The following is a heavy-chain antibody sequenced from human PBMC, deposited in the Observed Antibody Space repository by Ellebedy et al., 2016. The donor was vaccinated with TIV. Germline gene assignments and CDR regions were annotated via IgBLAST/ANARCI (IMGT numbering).Heavy chain of an antibody. CDR2: ISAFNGNT. CDR1: GYTFTTYG. D-gene: IGHD4-17*01. Sequence: ASVKVSXXASGYTFTTYGISWVRQAPGQGLEWMGWISAFNGNTNFAQKMQDRLTMTTDTYTTTAYLELRSLRSEDTAVYYCATDYHDYGDYELLLWGQGTTVTVSS. CDR3: ATDYHDYGDYELLL. V-gene: IGHV1-18*01. J-gene: IGHJ6*02.